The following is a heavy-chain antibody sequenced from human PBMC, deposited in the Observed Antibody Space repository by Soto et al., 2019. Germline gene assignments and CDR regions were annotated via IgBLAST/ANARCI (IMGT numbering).Heavy chain of an antibody. V-gene: IGHV4-31*03. J-gene: IGHJ3*02. CDR2: IYYTGHT. CDR3: ARGSQLERDALDI. D-gene: IGHD1-1*01. Sequence: QVQLQESGPGLVKPSQTLSLTCSVSGVSINSGGYYWSWIRHHPGKGLEWIGYIYYTGHTFYNPSLKSRVAMSLDTSKDQFSLKLSSVTAADTAVYYCARGSQLERDALDIWGQGTMVTVSS. CDR1: GVSINSGGYY.